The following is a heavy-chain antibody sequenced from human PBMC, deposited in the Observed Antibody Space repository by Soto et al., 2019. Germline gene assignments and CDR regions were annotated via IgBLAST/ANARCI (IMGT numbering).Heavy chain of an antibody. V-gene: IGHV4-59*08. Sequence: PSETLSLTCTVSGGSIDSYYWTWIRQPPGKGLEWIGYVYYTGTTTYSPSLKSRVTISVDTSMNQISLKLSSVTAADTAFYYCAILGRYYQSLDTWGQGTLVTVSS. J-gene: IGHJ5*02. CDR3: AILGRYYQSLDT. CDR2: VYYTGTT. CDR1: GGSIDSYY. D-gene: IGHD3-22*01.